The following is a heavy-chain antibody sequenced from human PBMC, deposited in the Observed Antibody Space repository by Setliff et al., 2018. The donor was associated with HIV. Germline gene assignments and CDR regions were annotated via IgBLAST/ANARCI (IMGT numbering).Heavy chain of an antibody. J-gene: IGHJ6*02. CDR2: ISYSGIS. CDR3: ARDSREGGYDQYYYYYGMDV. D-gene: IGHD5-12*01. Sequence: PSETLSLTCTVSGGSITGHYWSWIRQPPGKGLEWIGYISYSGISNYNPSLKSRVTISLDTSKNHLSLQLRSVSAADTAVYYCARDSREGGYDQYYYYYGMDVWGQGTTVTVSS. V-gene: IGHV4-59*11. CDR1: GGSITGHY.